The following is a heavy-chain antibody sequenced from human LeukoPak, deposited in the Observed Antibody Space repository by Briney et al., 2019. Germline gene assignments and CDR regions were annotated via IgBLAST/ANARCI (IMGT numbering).Heavy chain of an antibody. D-gene: IGHD2-21*01. V-gene: IGHV4-4*07. Sequence: SETLSLTCTVSGGSISSYYWSWIRQPAGKGLEWIGRIYTSGSTNYNYNPSLKSRVTMSVDTSKNQSSLKMSSVTAADTAVYYCARDPNSALWGQGTLVTVSS. CDR3: ARDPNSAL. J-gene: IGHJ4*02. CDR2: IYTSGST. CDR1: GGSISSYY.